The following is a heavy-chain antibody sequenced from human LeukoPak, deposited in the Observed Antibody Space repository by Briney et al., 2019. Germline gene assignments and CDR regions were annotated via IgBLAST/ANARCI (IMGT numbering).Heavy chain of an antibody. J-gene: IGHJ4*02. CDR1: GGTFSSYA. Sequence: ASVKVSCKASGGTFSSYAISWVRQAPGQGLEWMGGITPIFGTANYAQKFQGRVTITADESTSTAYMELSSLRSEDTAVYYCARGSIAARPTPYYFDYWGQGTLVTVSS. V-gene: IGHV1-69*13. CDR3: ARGSIAARPTPYYFDY. CDR2: ITPIFGTA. D-gene: IGHD6-6*01.